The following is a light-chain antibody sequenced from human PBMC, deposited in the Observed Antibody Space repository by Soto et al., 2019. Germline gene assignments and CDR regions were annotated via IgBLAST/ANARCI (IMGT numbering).Light chain of an antibody. J-gene: IGLJ2*01. V-gene: IGLV2-14*01. Sequence: QSALTQPASVSGSPGQSITISCTGTSSDFATSNSVSWYQQPPGRAPKLILYEVTNRPSGVSNRLAGSKSGNTASLTISGLQAEDEADYYCASYTTSSTLAFGGGTKLTVL. CDR2: EVT. CDR1: SSDFATSNS. CDR3: ASYTTSSTLA.